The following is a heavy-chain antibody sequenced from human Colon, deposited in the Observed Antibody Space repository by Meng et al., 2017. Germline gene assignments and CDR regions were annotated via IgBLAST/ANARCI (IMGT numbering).Heavy chain of an antibody. CDR2: IKQDGSEK. J-gene: IGHJ5*02. CDR3: ARGGGLLWFGEPNNWFDP. D-gene: IGHD3-10*01. Sequence: GESLKISCAASGFTFSSYWMSWVRQAPGKGLEWVANIKQDGSEKYYVDSVKGRFTNSRDNAKNSLYLQMNSLRAEDTAVYYCARGGGLLWFGEPNNWFDPWGQGTLVTVSS. CDR1: GFTFSSYW. V-gene: IGHV3-7*01.